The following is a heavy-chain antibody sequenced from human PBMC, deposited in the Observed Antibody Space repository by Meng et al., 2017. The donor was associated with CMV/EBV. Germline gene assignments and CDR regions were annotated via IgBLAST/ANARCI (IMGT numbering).Heavy chain of an antibody. D-gene: IGHD3-16*01. CDR2: IYPNSGCT. CDR1: SYWFSYHY. CDR3: VIDHNLGPDY. J-gene: IGHJ4*02. V-gene: IGHV1-2*02. Sequence: VQSRTGVKMTGASLKVSCQTCSYWFSYHYMHLVRQFAGQGLEWMGWIYPNSGCTLYAQKFQDRVTMNRDSSISTVYMEASRLTSDYTAVDYCVIDHNLGPDYWGQGTLVTVSS.